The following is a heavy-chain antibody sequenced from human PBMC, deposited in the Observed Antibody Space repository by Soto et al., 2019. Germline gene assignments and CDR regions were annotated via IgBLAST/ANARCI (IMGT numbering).Heavy chain of an antibody. J-gene: IGHJ6*02. CDR1: GYSFNSYW. V-gene: IGHV5-51*01. CDR3: ARRVGYCSSTSCYAYYYGMDV. Sequence: GESLKISCKGSGYSFNSYWNGWVRQMPGKGLEWMGIIYPGDSDTRYSPSFQGQVTISADKSISTAYLQWSSLKAPDTAMYYCARRVGYCSSTSCYAYYYGMDVWGQGTTVTVSS. D-gene: IGHD2-2*01. CDR2: IYPGDSDT.